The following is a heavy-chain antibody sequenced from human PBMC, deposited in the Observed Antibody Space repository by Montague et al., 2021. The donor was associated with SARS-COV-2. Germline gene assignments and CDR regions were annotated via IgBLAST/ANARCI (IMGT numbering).Heavy chain of an antibody. V-gene: IGHV4-39*07. Sequence: SETLSLTYTVSGGSISSSSYYWGWIRQPPGKGLEWIGSIHYSGSTYYNPSLKSRVTISVDTSKNQFSLKLSSVTAADTAVYYCARDLAGYYGSGSYGGMDVWGQGPRSPSP. J-gene: IGHJ6*02. CDR2: IHYSGST. D-gene: IGHD3-10*01. CDR1: GGSISSSSYY. CDR3: ARDLAGYYGSGSYGGMDV.